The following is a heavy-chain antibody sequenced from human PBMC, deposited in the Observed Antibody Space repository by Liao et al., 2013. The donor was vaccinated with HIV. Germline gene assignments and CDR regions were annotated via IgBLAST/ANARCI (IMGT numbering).Heavy chain of an antibody. CDR1: SDSLTSGFYH. Sequence: QVQLQESGPGLVRPSETLSLTCTVSSDSLTSGFYHWGWIRQPPGKGLEWIGYIYYSGITYSAPSLKSRVTLSIDTSKNQFSLRLSSVTAADSAVYYCARALPAKGGSGFFVAFDPWGQGNLVTVSS. CDR2: IYYSGIT. J-gene: IGHJ5*02. D-gene: IGHD2-21*01. CDR3: ARALPAKGGSGFFVAFDP. V-gene: IGHV4-39*07.